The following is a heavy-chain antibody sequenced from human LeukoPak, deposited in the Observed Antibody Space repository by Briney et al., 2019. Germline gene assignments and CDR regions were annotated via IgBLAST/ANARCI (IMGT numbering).Heavy chain of an antibody. J-gene: IGHJ6*02. V-gene: IGHV3-7*01. CDR1: GFTFSSYW. Sequence: GGSLRLSCATSGFTFSSYWMSWVRQAPGKGLEWVANIKQDGSEKYYVDSVKGRFTISRDNAKSSLYLQMNSLRAEDTAVYYCARAGLLWFGESRMDVWGQGTTVTVSS. CDR3: ARAGLLWFGESRMDV. CDR2: IKQDGSEK. D-gene: IGHD3-10*01.